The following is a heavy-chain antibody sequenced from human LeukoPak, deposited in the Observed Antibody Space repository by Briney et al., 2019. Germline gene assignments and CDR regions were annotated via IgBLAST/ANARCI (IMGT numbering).Heavy chain of an antibody. CDR3: ARDGSGSYSASFDY. D-gene: IGHD3-10*01. J-gene: IGHJ4*02. CDR2: FDPEDGET. Sequence: ASVKVSCKVSGYTLTELSMHWVRQAPGKGLEWMGGFDPEDGETIYAQKFQGRVTMTEDTSTDTAYMELRSLRSEDTAVYYCARDGSGSYSASFDYWGQGTLVTVSS. V-gene: IGHV1-24*01. CDR1: GYTLTELS.